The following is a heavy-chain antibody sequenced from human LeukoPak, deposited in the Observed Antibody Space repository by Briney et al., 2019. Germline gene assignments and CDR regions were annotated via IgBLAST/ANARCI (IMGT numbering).Heavy chain of an antibody. CDR3: ARDDYGLMPGFY. D-gene: IGHD4-17*01. V-gene: IGHV3-74*01. CDR2: ISSDGSST. CDR1: GFTFSYYW. J-gene: IGHJ4*02. Sequence: GGSLRLSCAASGFTFSYYWMHWVRQAPGKGLVWVSRISSDGSSTSYADSVKGRFTISRDNAKNTLYLQMNSLRAEDTAVYYCARDDYGLMPGFYWGQGTLVTVSS.